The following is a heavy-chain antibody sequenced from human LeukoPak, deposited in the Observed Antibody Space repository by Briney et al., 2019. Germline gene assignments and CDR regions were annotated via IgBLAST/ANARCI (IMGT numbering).Heavy chain of an antibody. CDR3: AKEGPIAVAGTDAFDI. V-gene: IGHV3-23*01. CDR1: GFTFSSYA. J-gene: IGHJ3*02. CDR2: ISGSGGST. Sequence: GGSLRLSCAASGFTFSSYAMSWFRQAPGKGLEWVSAISGSGGSTYYADSVKGRFTISRDNSKNTLYLQMNSLRAEDTAVYYCAKEGPIAVAGTDAFDIWGQGTMVTVSS. D-gene: IGHD6-19*01.